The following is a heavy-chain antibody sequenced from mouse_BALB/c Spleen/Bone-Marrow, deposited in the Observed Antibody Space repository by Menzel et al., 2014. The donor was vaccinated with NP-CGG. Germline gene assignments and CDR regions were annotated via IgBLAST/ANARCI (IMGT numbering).Heavy chain of an antibody. Sequence: EVKLVESGPELVKPGASVKISCKASGYSFTGYFMNWVMQSHGKSLEWIGRINPYNGDTFYNQKFKGKATLTVDKSSSTAHMELRSLASEDSAVYYCARCSYRYDGDFDYWGQGTTLTVSS. CDR1: GYSFTGYF. D-gene: IGHD2-14*01. CDR3: ARCSYRYDGDFDY. J-gene: IGHJ2*01. CDR2: INPYNGDT. V-gene: IGHV1-20*02.